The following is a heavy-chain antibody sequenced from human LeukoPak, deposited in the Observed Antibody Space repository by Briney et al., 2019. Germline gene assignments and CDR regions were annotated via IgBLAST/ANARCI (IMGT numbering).Heavy chain of an antibody. CDR2: ISGSGGST. CDR3: AKESSDTPFLYYYYGMDV. D-gene: IGHD3-3*01. Sequence: PGGSLRLSCAASGFTFSSYAMNWVRQAPGKGLEWVSAISGSGGSTYYADSVKGRFTISRDNSKNTLYLQMNSLRAEDTAVYYCAKESSDTPFLYYYYGMDVWGKGTTVTVSS. CDR1: GFTFSSYA. V-gene: IGHV3-23*01. J-gene: IGHJ6*04.